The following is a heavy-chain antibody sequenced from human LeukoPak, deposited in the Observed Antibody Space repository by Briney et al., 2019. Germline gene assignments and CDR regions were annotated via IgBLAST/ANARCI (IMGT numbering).Heavy chain of an antibody. Sequence: GGSLRLSCAASGFTFSSYAMHWLRQAPGKGREGVAVISYDGSNKYYADSVKGRFTISRDNSKNTLYLQMNSLRAEDTAVYYCARAYYDFWSGYQMDVWGKGTTVTVSS. CDR1: GFTFSSYA. CDR2: ISYDGSNK. D-gene: IGHD3-3*01. J-gene: IGHJ6*04. CDR3: ARAYYDFWSGYQMDV. V-gene: IGHV3-30*01.